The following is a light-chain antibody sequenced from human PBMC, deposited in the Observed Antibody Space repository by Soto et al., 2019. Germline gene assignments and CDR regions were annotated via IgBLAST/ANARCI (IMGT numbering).Light chain of an antibody. CDR3: QQSFSVPIT. V-gene: IGKV1-39*01. J-gene: IGKJ5*01. CDR1: QSIAGY. Sequence: PCSLSASVGDRVTITCLASQSIAGYLSWYQQRPGKAPKFLIYSASSLQRGVPSRFSGSGSGTDFSLTINGLQPEDFATYFCQQSFSVPITFGQGTRLEIK. CDR2: SAS.